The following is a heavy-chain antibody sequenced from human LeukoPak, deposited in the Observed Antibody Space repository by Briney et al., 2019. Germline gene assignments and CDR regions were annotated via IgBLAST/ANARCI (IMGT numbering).Heavy chain of an antibody. CDR1: EFSFDDYP. D-gene: IGHD5-18*01. CDR3: AKGPDSTLVGALGL. V-gene: IGHV3-43D*04. J-gene: IGHJ3*01. Sequence: PGGFLRLSCAVSEFSFDDYPMHWVRQVPGKGLEWVSLINWDGSATHYADSVKGRFTVSRDNRRYSLYLQMTSLRADDTAVYYCAKGPDSTLVGALGLWGQGTLVTVSS. CDR2: INWDGSAT.